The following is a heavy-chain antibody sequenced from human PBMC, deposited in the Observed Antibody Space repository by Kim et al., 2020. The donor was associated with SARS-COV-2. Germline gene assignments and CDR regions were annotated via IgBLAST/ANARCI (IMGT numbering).Heavy chain of an antibody. J-gene: IGHJ5*01. CDR1: GFTFSSYG. D-gene: IGHD3-22*01. CDR3: ARDLIFGVYDSSGYPPDS. CDR2: IWYAGSNK. V-gene: IGHV3-33*01. Sequence: GGSLRLSCAASGFTFSSYGMHWVRQAPGKGLEWVAVIWYAGSNKYYADSVKGRFTISRDNSKNTLYLQMNSLRAEDTAVYYCARDLIFGVYDSSGYPPDSWGQGTLVTVSS.